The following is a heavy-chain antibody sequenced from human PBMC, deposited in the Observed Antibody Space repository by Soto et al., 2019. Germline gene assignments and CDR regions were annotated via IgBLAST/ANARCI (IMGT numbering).Heavy chain of an antibody. CDR2: INHSGGT. CDR3: ARGWRAAFDH. CDR1: GRSFSGYQ. D-gene: IGHD6-25*01. J-gene: IGHJ4*02. Sequence: EQLQQWGAGLLKPSETLSLTCAVTGRSFSGYQWTWFRQPPGKGLEGIGEINHSGGTNYNASLESRVTISLDTSNNQFSLSLASVTAADTAVYYCARGWRAAFDHWGQGTLVTVS. V-gene: IGHV4-34*01.